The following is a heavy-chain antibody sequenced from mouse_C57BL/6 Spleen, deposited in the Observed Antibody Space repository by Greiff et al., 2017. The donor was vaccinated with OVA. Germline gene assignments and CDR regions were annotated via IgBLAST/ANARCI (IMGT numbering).Heavy chain of an antibody. CDR3: ATIDSSGYPPFAY. V-gene: IGHV2-2*01. J-gene: IGHJ3*01. D-gene: IGHD3-2*02. Sequence: VQLQESGPGLVQPSQSLSITCTVSGFSLTSYGVHWVRQSPGKGLEWLGVIWSGGSTDYNAAFISRLSISKDNSKSQVFFKMNSLQADDTAIYYCATIDSSGYPPFAYWGQGTLVTVSA. CDR2: IWSGGST. CDR1: GFSLTSYG.